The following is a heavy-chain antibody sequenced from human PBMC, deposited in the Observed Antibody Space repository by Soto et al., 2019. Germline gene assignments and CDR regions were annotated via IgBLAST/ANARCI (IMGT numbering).Heavy chain of an antibody. D-gene: IGHD6-6*01. V-gene: IGHV1-18*01. CDR1: GYTFTSYG. CDR2: ISAYNGNT. Sequence: QVQLVQSGAEVKKPGASVKVSCKASGYTFTSYGISWVRQAPGQGLEWMGWISAYNGNTNYAQKLQGRVTMTTDTATSTAYMELRSLRSDDTAVYYCARRGGKYRPNGESVWFDPWGQGTLVTVSS. CDR3: ARRGGKYRPNGESVWFDP. J-gene: IGHJ5*02.